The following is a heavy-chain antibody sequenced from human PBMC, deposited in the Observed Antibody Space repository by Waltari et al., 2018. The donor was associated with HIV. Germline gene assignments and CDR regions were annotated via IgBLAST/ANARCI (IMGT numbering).Heavy chain of an antibody. CDR1: GFNVSSDY. V-gene: IGHV3-53*01. J-gene: IGHJ4*02. Sequence: EVQLVESGGGLIQPGGSLRLACAASGFNVSSDYMTWVRKAPGKGLEWVALIYSGFGTYYADSVKGRFIISRDSSKNTGYLQMNRLRAEDTAIYYCARYLYTYGYIDFWGQGTLVTVST. CDR2: IYSGFGT. D-gene: IGHD5-18*01. CDR3: ARYLYTYGYIDF.